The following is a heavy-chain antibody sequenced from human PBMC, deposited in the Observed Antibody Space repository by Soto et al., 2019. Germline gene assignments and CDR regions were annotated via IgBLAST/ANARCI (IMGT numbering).Heavy chain of an antibody. V-gene: IGHV4-39*01. J-gene: IGHJ5*02. Sequence: SETLSLTCTVSGGSISSSSYYWGWIRQPPGKGLEWIGSIYYSGSTYYNPSLKSRVTISVDTSKNQFSLKLSSVTAADTAVYYCARWNLLPPESGFDPWGQGTLVTVS. CDR3: ARWNLLPPESGFDP. D-gene: IGHD1-1*01. CDR2: IYYSGST. CDR1: GGSISSSSYY.